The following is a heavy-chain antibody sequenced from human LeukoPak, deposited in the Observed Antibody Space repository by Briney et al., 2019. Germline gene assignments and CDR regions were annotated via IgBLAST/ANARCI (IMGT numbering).Heavy chain of an antibody. CDR1: GFIFNIYE. J-gene: IGHJ6*04. CDR2: ISGSGNTI. Sequence: GGSLRLSCAASGFIFNIYEMTWVRQAPGKGLEWISYISGSGNTIYYTDSVKDRFTISRDNAKNSLYLQMNSLRAEDTAVYYCAQAGGVWGKGTTVTVSS. CDR3: AQAGGV. D-gene: IGHD3-10*01. V-gene: IGHV3-48*03.